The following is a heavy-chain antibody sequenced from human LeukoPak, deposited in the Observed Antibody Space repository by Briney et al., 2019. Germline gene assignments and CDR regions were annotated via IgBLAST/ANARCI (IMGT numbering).Heavy chain of an antibody. V-gene: IGHV3-33*01. D-gene: IGHD2-15*01. CDR2: IWYDGSNK. CDR1: GFTFSSYG. CDR3: ARENVYCSGGSCYSDAFDI. J-gene: IGHJ3*02. Sequence: GGSLRLSCAASGFTFSSYGMHWVRQAPGKGLEWVAVIWYDGSNKYYADSVKGRFTISRDNSKNTLYLQMNSLRAEDTAVYYCARENVYCSGGSCYSDAFDIWGQGTMVTVSS.